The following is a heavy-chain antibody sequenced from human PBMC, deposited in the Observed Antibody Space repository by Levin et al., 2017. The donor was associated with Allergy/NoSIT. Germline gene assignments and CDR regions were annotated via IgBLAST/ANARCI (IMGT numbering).Heavy chain of an antibody. J-gene: IGHJ6*02. Sequence: GESLKISCAASGFTFSSYGMHWVRQAPGKGLEWVAVIWYDGSNKYYADSVKGRFTISRDNSKNTLYLQMNSLRAEDTAVYYCARSPGDYGAYYYYYGMDVWGQGTTVTVSS. V-gene: IGHV3-33*01. CDR2: IWYDGSNK. CDR1: GFTFSSYG. D-gene: IGHD3-16*01. CDR3: ARSPGDYGAYYYYYGMDV.